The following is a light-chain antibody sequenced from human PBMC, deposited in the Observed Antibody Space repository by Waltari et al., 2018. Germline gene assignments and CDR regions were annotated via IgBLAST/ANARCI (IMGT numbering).Light chain of an antibody. CDR3: LQHNSYPLT. CDR1: QGIGNY. V-gene: IGKV1-17*01. Sequence: DIQMTQSPSPPSASVGDTVTITCRASQGIGNYLNWFQQKPGKAPKLLIYAATTLQSGVPSRFSGSGSGTEFTLTINSLQPEDFATYYCLQHNSYPLTFGGGTKVEIK. J-gene: IGKJ4*01. CDR2: AAT.